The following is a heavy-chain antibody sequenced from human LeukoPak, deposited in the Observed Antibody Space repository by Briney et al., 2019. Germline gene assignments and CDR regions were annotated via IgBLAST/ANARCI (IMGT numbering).Heavy chain of an antibody. D-gene: IGHD2-2*01. CDR3: ARDEWIVVVPAAAGGVGYYFDY. V-gene: IGHV1-18*01. CDR2: ISAYNDNA. Sequence: ASVKVSCKASGYTFTSYGTSWVRQAPGQGLEWMGWISAYNDNANYAQKLQGRVTMTTDTSTSTAYMELRSLRSDDTAVYYCARDEWIVVVPAAAGGVGYYFDYWGQGTLVTVSS. CDR1: GYTFTSYG. J-gene: IGHJ4*02.